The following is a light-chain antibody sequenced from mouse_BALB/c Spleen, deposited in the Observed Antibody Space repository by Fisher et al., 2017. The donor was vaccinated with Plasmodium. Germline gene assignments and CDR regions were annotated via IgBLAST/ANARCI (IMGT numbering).Light chain of an antibody. CDR3: QQSNSWPLT. CDR2: YAS. CDR1: QSISNH. J-gene: IGKJ5*01. Sequence: DIVITQTPATLSVTPGDRVSLSCRASQSISNHLHWYQQKSHESPRLLITYASQSISGIPSRFSGSGSGTDFTLSINSVETEDFGRYFCQQSNSWPLTFGAGTKLELK. V-gene: IGKV5-45*01.